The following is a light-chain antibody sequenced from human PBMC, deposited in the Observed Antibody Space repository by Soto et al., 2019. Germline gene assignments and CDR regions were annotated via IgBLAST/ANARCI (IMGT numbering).Light chain of an antibody. CDR1: QSVSSSY. CDR3: HQYGTAPLT. V-gene: IGKV3-20*01. J-gene: IGKJ3*01. CDR2: GAS. Sequence: EIVLTQPPGTLSLSPGERATLSCRASQSVSSSYLAWYQQKPGQAPRLLIYGASSRATGIPDRFSGSGSGTDFTLTISRLEPEDFSVYYCHQYGTAPLTFGPGTKVDTK.